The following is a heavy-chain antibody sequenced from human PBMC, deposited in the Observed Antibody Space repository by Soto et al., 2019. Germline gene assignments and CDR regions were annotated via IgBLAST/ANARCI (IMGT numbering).Heavy chain of an antibody. CDR1: GFTFSSYA. Sequence: GGSLRLSCAASGFTFSSYAMSWVRQAPGKGLEWVSAISGSGGSTYYADSVKGRFTISRDNSKNTLYLQMNSLRAEDTAVYYCAKFGYYGSGSLYYFDYWGQGTLVTVSS. J-gene: IGHJ4*02. CDR2: ISGSGGST. V-gene: IGHV3-23*01. D-gene: IGHD3-10*01. CDR3: AKFGYYGSGSLYYFDY.